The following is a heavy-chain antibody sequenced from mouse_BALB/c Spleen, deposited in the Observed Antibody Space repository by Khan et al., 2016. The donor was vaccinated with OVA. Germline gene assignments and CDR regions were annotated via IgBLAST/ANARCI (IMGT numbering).Heavy chain of an antibody. J-gene: IGHJ3*02. CDR3: ARSNGNVWFGY. CDR2: IKTYIGEP. V-gene: IGHV9-3-1*01. Sequence: QIQLVQSGPELKKPGETVKISCKASGYTFTNYGMNWVKQAPGQGLKWMGWIKTYIGEPTYADDFKGRFAFSLETSASTAYLQINNLKNEDTATYFCARSNGNVWFGYWGQGTLVTVSA. CDR1: GYTFTNYG. D-gene: IGHD2-1*01.